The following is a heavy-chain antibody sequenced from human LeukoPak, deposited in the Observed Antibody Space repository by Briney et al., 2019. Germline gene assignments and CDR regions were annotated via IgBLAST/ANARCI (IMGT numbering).Heavy chain of an antibody. J-gene: IGHJ4*02. V-gene: IGHV3-23*01. D-gene: IGHD6-13*01. CDR3: AKGSYSSSWYGY. CDR1: GFTFSSYA. Sequence: GGSLRLSCAASGFTFSSYAMSWVRQAPGKGLEWVSAISGSGGSTCYADSVKGRFTISRDNSKNTLYLQMNSLRAEDTAVYYCAKGSYSSSWYGYWGQGTLVTVSS. CDR2: ISGSGGST.